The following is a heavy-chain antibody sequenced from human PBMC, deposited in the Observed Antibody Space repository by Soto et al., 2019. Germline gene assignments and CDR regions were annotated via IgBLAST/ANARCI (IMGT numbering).Heavy chain of an antibody. CDR3: VYAECSPPSPPREIDF. CDR2: IWYDGNNK. V-gene: IGHV3-33*01. Sequence: GGSLRLSCVASGFIFSGYAMNWVRQAPGKGLQWVAVIWYDGNNKYYADSVRGRFTISRDNYKNTVYLQMNSLTAEDTAVYYCVYAECSPPSPPREIDFWGQGRIVTVAS. CDR1: GFIFSGYA. J-gene: IGHJ3*01. D-gene: IGHD2-8*01.